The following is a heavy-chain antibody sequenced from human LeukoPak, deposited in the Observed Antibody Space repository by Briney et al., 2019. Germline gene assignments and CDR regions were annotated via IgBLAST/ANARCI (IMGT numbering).Heavy chain of an antibody. CDR3: ARVYKLENYFDY. CDR2: INPNSGGT. Sequence: ASVKVSCKASGYTFTGYYMHWVRQAPGQGLEWMGRINPNSGGTNYAQKFQGRVTMIRDTSISTAYMELSRLRSDDTAVYYCARVYKLENYFDYWGQGTLVTVSS. J-gene: IGHJ4*02. V-gene: IGHV1-2*06. D-gene: IGHD3-10*01. CDR1: GYTFTGYY.